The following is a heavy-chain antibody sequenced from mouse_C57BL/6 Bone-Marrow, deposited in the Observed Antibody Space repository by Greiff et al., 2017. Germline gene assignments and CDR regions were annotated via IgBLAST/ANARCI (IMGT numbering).Heavy chain of an antibody. CDR2: INPYNGGT. CDR3: ARGTVDSSGDVCARDY. J-gene: IGHJ4*01. CDR1: GYTFTDYY. V-gene: IGHV1-19*01. D-gene: IGHD3-2*02. Sequence: VQLQQSGPVLVKPGASVKMSCKASGYTFTDYYMNWVKQSPGKSLEWIGVINPYNGGTSYNQKFKGKATLTVDKSSSTAYMELNSLTAEDDEVYYWARGTVDSSGDVCARDYWGQGTSVTVSS.